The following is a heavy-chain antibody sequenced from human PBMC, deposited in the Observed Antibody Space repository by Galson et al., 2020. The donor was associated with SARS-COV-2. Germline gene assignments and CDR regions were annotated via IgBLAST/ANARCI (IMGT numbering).Heavy chain of an antibody. D-gene: IGHD1-7*01. Sequence: GGSLRLSCEASGFSFSSYWMRWVRQAPGKRLEWVANIKQDGSDKYYVDFVKGRFTISRDNAKQSLYLQMNSLRGEDTAVYYCARRANYDECRTYFFDSWGQGTLVTFSS. V-gene: IGHV3-7*01. CDR3: ARRANYDECRTYFFDS. CDR2: IKQDGSDK. CDR1: GFSFSSYW. J-gene: IGHJ4*02.